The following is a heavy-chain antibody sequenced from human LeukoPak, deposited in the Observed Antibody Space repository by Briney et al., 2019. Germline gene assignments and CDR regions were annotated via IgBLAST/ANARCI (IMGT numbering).Heavy chain of an antibody. CDR2: IKQDGSEK. V-gene: IGHV3-7*03. J-gene: IGHJ4*02. CDR3: ARDKAVGATHFDY. Sequence: GVSLRRSCAASGFTFSTYWMSWVRQAPGKGLEWVANIKQDGSEKYYVDSVKGRFTISRDNAKNSLYLQMNSLRAEGTAVYYCARDKAVGATHFDYWGQGTLVTVSS. D-gene: IGHD1-26*01. CDR1: GFTFSTYW.